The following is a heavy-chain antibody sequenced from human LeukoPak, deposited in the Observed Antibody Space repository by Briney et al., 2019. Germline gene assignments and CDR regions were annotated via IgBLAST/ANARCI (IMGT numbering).Heavy chain of an antibody. CDR1: GFTFSSYS. Sequence: GGSLRLSCAASGFTFSSYSMSWVRQAPGKGLEWVSSISSSSSYIYYADSVKGRFTTSRDNAKNSLYLQMNSLRAEDTAVYYCASHRGPDYYGSGSYYNAYFDYWGQGTLVTVSS. V-gene: IGHV3-21*01. D-gene: IGHD3-10*01. J-gene: IGHJ4*02. CDR2: ISSSSSYI. CDR3: ASHRGPDYYGSGSYYNAYFDY.